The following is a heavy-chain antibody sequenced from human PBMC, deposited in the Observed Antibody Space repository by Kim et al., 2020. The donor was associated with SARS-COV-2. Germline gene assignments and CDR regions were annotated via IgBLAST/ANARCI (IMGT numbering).Heavy chain of an antibody. D-gene: IGHD2-2*01. CDR3: AKDHRDTFCISASCPNNWFDP. CDR1: GFTFANYA. Sequence: GGSLRLSCAASGFTFANYAMHWVRRAPGKGLEWVSGISGTGDWTYYADSVKGRFTISRDNSKNTLSLQMSSLRAEDTAVYYCAKDHRDTFCISASCPNNWFDPWGQGTLVTVSS. J-gene: IGHJ5*02. V-gene: IGHV3-23*01. CDR2: ISGTGDWT.